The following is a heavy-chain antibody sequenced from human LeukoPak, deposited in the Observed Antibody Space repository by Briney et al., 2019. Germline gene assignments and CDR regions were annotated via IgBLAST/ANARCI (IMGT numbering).Heavy chain of an antibody. D-gene: IGHD6-13*01. V-gene: IGHV4-59*08. J-gene: IGHJ2*01. CDR1: GGSISSYY. CDR3: ARRRYSSSWRNYWYFDL. Sequence: SESLSLTCTVSGGSISSYYWSWIRQPPGKGLEWIGYIYYSGSTNYNPSLKSRVTISVDTSKNQFSLKLSSVTAADTAVYYCARRRYSSSWRNYWYFDLWGRGTLVTVSS. CDR2: IYYSGST.